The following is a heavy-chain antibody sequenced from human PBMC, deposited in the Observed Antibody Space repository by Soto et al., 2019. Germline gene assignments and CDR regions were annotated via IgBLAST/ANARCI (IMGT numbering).Heavy chain of an antibody. Sequence: GGSLRLSCAASGFTFSSYWMSWVRQAPGKGLEWVANIKQDGSEKYYVDSVKGRFTISRDNAKNSLYLQMNSLRAEDTVDYYGGRDRHFVDDYWFDYWGQGTLVTVSS. CDR2: IKQDGSEK. D-gene: IGHD3-3*02. CDR1: GFTFSSYW. V-gene: IGHV3-7*01. J-gene: IGHJ5*01. CDR3: GRDRHFVDDYWFDY.